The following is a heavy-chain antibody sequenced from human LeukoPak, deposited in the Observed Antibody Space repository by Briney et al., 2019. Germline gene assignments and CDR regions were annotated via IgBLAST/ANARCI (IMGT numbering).Heavy chain of an antibody. V-gene: IGHV1-58*01. D-gene: IGHD2-2*01. CDR1: GYSFTSSS. CDR3: ARSVPGLIQGLSTEDIVVVPAAIYYFDY. CDR2: IVVGSGKT. J-gene: IGHJ4*02. Sequence: EASVKVSCKTSGYSFTSSSVQWVRQARGQRLEWIGWIVVGSGKTEYAQKFQERVTITRDMSTSTAYMELSSLRSEDTGVYYCARSVPGLIQGLSTEDIVVVPAAIYYFDYWGQGTLVTVSS.